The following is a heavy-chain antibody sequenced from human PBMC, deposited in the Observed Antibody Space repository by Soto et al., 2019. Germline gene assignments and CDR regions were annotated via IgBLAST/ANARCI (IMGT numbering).Heavy chain of an antibody. D-gene: IGHD1-26*01. CDR1: GYTFTSYY. Sequence: ASVKVSCKASGYTFTSYYMHWLRQAPGQGLEWMGIINPTDGSTSYAQKFQGRVTVTTGTSTSTVDMELSSLRSEDTAVYYCARDGPSGSYYFDYWGQGTVVTV. J-gene: IGHJ4*02. CDR2: INPTDGST. CDR3: ARDGPSGSYYFDY. V-gene: IGHV1-46*01.